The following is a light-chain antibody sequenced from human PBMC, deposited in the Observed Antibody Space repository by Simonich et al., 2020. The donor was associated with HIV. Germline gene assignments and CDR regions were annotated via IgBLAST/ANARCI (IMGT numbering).Light chain of an antibody. J-gene: IGKJ4*01. V-gene: IGKV1-NL1*01. CDR3: QQYYSSLIT. CDR2: AAY. Sequence: DIQMTKSPSSLSASVGDRVTITCRASQGIRNSLAWYQQRPGKDPKLLINAAYRLESGVPSRFSGSGSGTEYTLTISSLQPEDFATYYCQQYYSSLITFGGGTKVEIK. CDR1: QGIRNS.